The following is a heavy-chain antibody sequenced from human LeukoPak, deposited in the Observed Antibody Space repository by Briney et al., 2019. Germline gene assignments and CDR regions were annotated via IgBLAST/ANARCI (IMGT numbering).Heavy chain of an antibody. CDR2: ISYRGKT. CDR3: ARQVEQQLVDYFDY. D-gene: IGHD6-13*01. V-gene: IGHV4-59*01. CDR1: GGSISGYY. Sequence: SETLSLTCTVSGGSISGYYWAWIRQPPGGGLEYIGHISYRGKTDYNPSLKSQFTISVDTSKNQFSLWLNSVTAADAAVYYCARQVEQQLVDYFDYWGQGTLVTVSS. J-gene: IGHJ4*02.